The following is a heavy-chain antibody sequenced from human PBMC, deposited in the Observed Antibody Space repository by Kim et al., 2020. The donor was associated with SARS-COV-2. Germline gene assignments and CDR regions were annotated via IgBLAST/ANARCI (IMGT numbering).Heavy chain of an antibody. CDR2: ISSSSSTV. V-gene: IGHV3-48*02. CDR3: ARCPLSMTMVRGMITTTLFDYYNMDA. CDR1: GFNFNSYS. J-gene: IGHJ6*02. D-gene: IGHD3-10*01. Sequence: GGSLGLSCTVSGFNFNSYSMNWVRQAPGKGLEWVSYISSSSSTVYYAGSVRGRFTISRDNAKNSLFLQMNSLRDDDTAVYYCARCPLSMTMVRGMITTTLFDYYNMDAWGQGTTVTVSS.